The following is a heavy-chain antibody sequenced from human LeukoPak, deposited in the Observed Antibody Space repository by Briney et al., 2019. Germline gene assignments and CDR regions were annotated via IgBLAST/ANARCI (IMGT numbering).Heavy chain of an antibody. J-gene: IGHJ6*03. CDR2: IYTSGST. Sequence: SETLSLTCTVSGVSISSSNSYWSWIRQPAGKGLEWIGRIYTSGSTNYNPSLKSRVTISVDTSKNQFSLKLSSVTAADTAVYYCASYTVAGTYYMDVWGKGTTVTISS. V-gene: IGHV4-61*02. CDR1: GVSISSSNSY. D-gene: IGHD6-19*01. CDR3: ASYTVAGTYYMDV.